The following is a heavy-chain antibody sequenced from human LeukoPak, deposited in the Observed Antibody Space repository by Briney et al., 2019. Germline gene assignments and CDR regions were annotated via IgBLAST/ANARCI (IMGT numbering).Heavy chain of an antibody. J-gene: IGHJ4*02. V-gene: IGHV3-23*01. Sequence: PGGSLRLSYAASGFTFSSYAMTWVRQAPGKELEWVSVIRSGGGSTYYADHVKGRFTISRNNSENTLYLQMNGLRAEDTAVYYCAKRTLYYYDSSGHLDYWGQGTLVTVSS. CDR3: AKRTLYYYDSSGHLDY. CDR2: IRSGGGST. CDR1: GFTFSSYA. D-gene: IGHD3-22*01.